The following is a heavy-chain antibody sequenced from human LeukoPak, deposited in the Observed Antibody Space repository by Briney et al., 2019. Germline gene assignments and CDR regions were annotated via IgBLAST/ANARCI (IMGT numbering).Heavy chain of an antibody. Sequence: PGGSLRLSCAASGFSFSSYNMNWVRQAPGKGLEWVSSISSSSSYIYYADSVKGRFTISRDNAKNSLYLQMNSLRAEDTAVYYCARSVPDYTRFDYWGQGALVTVSS. V-gene: IGHV3-21*01. J-gene: IGHJ4*02. CDR3: ARSVPDYTRFDY. CDR2: ISSSSSYI. CDR1: GFSFSSYN. D-gene: IGHD4-11*01.